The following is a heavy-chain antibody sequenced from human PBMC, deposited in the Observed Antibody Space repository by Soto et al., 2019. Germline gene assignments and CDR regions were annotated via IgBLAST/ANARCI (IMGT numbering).Heavy chain of an antibody. CDR1: GFTFSDHY. V-gene: IGHV3-72*01. CDR2: TRNKANSYTT. CDR3: ARAYGSSWGLDY. D-gene: IGHD6-13*01. Sequence: GGSLRLSCAASGFTFSDHYMDWVRQAPGKGLEWVGRTRNKANSYTTEYAASVKGRFTISRDDSKNSVYVQMNSLKTEDTAVYYCARAYGSSWGLDYWGQGTLVTVSS. J-gene: IGHJ4*02.